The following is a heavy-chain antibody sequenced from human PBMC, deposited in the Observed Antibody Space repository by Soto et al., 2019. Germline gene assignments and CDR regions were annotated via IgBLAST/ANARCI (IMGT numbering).Heavy chain of an antibody. CDR2: IYHSGST. Sequence: SETLSLTCAVSGSSISSGGYSWSWIRQPPGKGLEWIGYIYHSGSTYYNPSLKSRVTISVDRSKNQFSLKLSSVTAADTAVYYCAGVDRYSSGGDYFDYWGQGTLVTVSS. D-gene: IGHD6-19*01. CDR1: GSSISSGGYS. V-gene: IGHV4-30-2*01. CDR3: AGVDRYSSGGDYFDY. J-gene: IGHJ4*02.